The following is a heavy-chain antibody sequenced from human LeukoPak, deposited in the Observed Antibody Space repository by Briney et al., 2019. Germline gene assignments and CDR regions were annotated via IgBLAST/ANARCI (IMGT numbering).Heavy chain of an antibody. CDR1: GGSFSGYY. V-gene: IGHV4-34*01. Sequence: SETLSLTCAVYGGSFSGYYWSWIRQPPGKGLEWIGEINHSGSTNYNPSLKSRVTISVDRSKNQFSLKLSSVTAADTAVYYCARARPHMDADYWGQGTLVTVSS. CDR2: INHSGST. D-gene: IGHD2-21*01. CDR3: ARARPHMDADY. J-gene: IGHJ4*02.